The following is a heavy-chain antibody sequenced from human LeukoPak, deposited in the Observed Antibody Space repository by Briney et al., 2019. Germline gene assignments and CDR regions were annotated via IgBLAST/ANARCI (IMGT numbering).Heavy chain of an antibody. CDR3: ARDLNQPAAGTWFDP. J-gene: IGHJ5*02. CDR1: GYTFTSYA. CDR2: INTNTGNP. V-gene: IGHV7-4-1*02. D-gene: IGHD6-13*01. Sequence: AASVKVSCTASGYTFTSYAMNWVRQAPGQGLEWMGWINTNTGNPTYAQGFTGRFVFSLDTSVSTAYLQISSLKAEDTAVYYCARDLNQPAAGTWFDPWGQGTLVTVSS.